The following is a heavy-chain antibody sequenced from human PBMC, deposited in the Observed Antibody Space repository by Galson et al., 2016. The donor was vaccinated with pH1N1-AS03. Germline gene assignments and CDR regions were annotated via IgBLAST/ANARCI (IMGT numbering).Heavy chain of an antibody. CDR2: IDWDDGQ. D-gene: IGHD1-14*01. Sequence: PALVKPPQTLTLTCTFSGFSLNTGGMCVSWVRQPPGKALEWLGLIDWDDGQYYNSSLETRLTISKDTSKNQVVLTMTNMDPVDTATYYCARHIGTAAGFLYYGMDVWGQGTTVTVSS. V-gene: IGHV2-70*20. J-gene: IGHJ6*02. CDR1: GFSLNTGGMC. CDR3: ARHIGTAAGFLYYGMDV.